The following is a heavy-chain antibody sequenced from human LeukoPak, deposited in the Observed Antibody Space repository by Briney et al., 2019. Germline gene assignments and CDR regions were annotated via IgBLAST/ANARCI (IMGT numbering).Heavy chain of an antibody. CDR2: INPNSGDT. D-gene: IGHD5-18*01. Sequence: ASVKVSCKASGYTFNGYYKHWVRQAPGQGLEWMGWINPNSGDTNYAQKFQGRVTMTRDTSISTAYMELSRLKSDDTAVCYCAKDGGRGFNYGLYYFDHWGQGTLVTVSS. J-gene: IGHJ4*02. V-gene: IGHV1-2*02. CDR3: AKDGGRGFNYGLYYFDH. CDR1: GYTFNGYY.